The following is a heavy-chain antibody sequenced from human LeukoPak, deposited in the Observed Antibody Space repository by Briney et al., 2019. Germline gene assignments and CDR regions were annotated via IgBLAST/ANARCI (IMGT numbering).Heavy chain of an antibody. Sequence: SETLSLTCTVSGGSFSSYYWTWVRQPPGKGLEWIGYIDHGGSTNYNPSLRSRVSISSDTSKNQFSLKLTSLTAADTALYFCARDSMRIQTGTTPWGQGTLVTVSS. J-gene: IGHJ5*02. CDR2: IDHGGST. V-gene: IGHV4-59*12. D-gene: IGHD1-1*01. CDR1: GGSFSSYY. CDR3: ARDSMRIQTGTTP.